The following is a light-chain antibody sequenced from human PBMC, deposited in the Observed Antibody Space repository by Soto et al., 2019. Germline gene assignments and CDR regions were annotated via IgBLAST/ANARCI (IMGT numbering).Light chain of an antibody. Sequence: QPVLTQPASVSGSPGQSIPISCTGTSSDVGAYNYVSWYQHHPGKAPKLMIYDVSNRPSGVSNRFSGSKSGNTASLTISGLQAEDEADYYCNSFTTSSTLVFGGGTKLTVL. CDR1: SSDVGAYNY. CDR2: DVS. CDR3: NSFTTSSTLV. V-gene: IGLV2-14*03. J-gene: IGLJ2*01.